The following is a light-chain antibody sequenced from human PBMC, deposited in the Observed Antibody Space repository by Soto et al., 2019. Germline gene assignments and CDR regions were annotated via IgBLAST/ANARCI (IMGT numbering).Light chain of an antibody. V-gene: IGLV2-14*03. Sequence: SALTQPASVSGSPGQSITISCTGTSSDIGAYNFVSWYQQHPGKAPKLMLYDVNIRPSGVSNRFSGSKSGNTASLTISGLQAEDEADYYCTSLTTSTTMIFGGGTKLTVL. CDR3: TSLTTSTTMI. J-gene: IGLJ2*01. CDR2: DVN. CDR1: SSDIGAYNF.